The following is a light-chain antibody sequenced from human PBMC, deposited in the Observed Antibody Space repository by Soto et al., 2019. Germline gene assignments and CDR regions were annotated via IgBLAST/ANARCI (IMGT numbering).Light chain of an antibody. V-gene: IGKV3-15*01. Sequence: EIVMTQSPATLSVSPGERATLSCRASQSVSSNLAWYQQKPGQAPRLLIYGASTRATGIPARFSASGSGTEFTLTISSLQYEDFAVYYCQQHNNWALTFGGGTKGEIK. CDR1: QSVSSN. J-gene: IGKJ4*01. CDR2: GAS. CDR3: QQHNNWALT.